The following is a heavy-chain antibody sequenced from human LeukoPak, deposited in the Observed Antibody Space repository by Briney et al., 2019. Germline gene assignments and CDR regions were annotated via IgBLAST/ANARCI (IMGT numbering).Heavy chain of an antibody. D-gene: IGHD3-10*01. CDR3: ARRPFGADY. CDR2: ISGSSSTI. CDR1: GFTFSTYT. V-gene: IGHV3-48*01. J-gene: IGHJ4*02. Sequence: GGSLRLSCAASGFTFSTYTMKWVRQAPGKGLEWVSYISGSSSTIYYADSVKGRFTISRDNAKNSLYLQMNSLRVEDTAVYYCARRPFGADYWGQGTLVTVSS.